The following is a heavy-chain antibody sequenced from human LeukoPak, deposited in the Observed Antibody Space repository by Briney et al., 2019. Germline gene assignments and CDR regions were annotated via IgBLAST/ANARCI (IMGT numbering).Heavy chain of an antibody. D-gene: IGHD5-12*01. CDR3: ARQIVATISYYYYYYMDV. CDR2: ISTSSSYI. J-gene: IGHJ6*03. V-gene: IGHV3-21*01. CDR1: GFTFSTYS. Sequence: GGSLRLSCAASGFTFSTYSMNWVRQAPGTGLEWVSSISTSSSYIYYADSVKGRFTISRDNAKNSLYLQMNSLRAEDTAVYYCARQIVATISYYYYYYMDVWGKGTTVTVSS.